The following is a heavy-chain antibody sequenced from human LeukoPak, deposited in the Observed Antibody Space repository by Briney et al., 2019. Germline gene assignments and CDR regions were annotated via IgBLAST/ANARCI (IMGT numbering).Heavy chain of an antibody. CDR3: ARNQKGASDAFDI. CDR2: IKQDGSEK. Sequence: GGSLRRSCAASGFTVNYYWMSWVRQPPGKGLEWVANIKQDGSEKRYVDSMKGRFTISRENANNSLYLHMNSLRVEDTAIYHCARNQKGASDAFDIWGLGTMVTVSS. V-gene: IGHV3-7*01. CDR1: GFTVNYYW. J-gene: IGHJ3*02.